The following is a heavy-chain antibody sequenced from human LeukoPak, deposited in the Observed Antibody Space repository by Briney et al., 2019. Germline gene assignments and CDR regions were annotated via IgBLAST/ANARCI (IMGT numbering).Heavy chain of an antibody. CDR2: IIPILGIA. D-gene: IGHD3-9*01. CDR1: GYTFTSYG. V-gene: IGHV1-69*04. Sequence: GASVKVSCKASGYTFTSYGISWVRQAPGQGLEWMGRIIPILGIANYAQKFQGRVTITADKSTSTAYMELSSLRSEDTAVYYCARGAYDILTGDTLAFVGYYYGMDVWGQGTTVTVSS. J-gene: IGHJ6*02. CDR3: ARGAYDILTGDTLAFVGYYYGMDV.